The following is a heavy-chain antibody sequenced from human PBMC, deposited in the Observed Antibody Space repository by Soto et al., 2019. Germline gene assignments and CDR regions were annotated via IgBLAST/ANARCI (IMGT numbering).Heavy chain of an antibody. J-gene: IGHJ6*02. CDR2: IYYTGSV. CDR3: ARYSLHCSGGSCYNFYYGLDV. D-gene: IGHD2-15*01. Sequence: SETLSLTCSVSGGSINSYYWSWLRQSPGRGLEWIGYIYYTGSVNYSPSLKSRVSISVDPSKNQFSLKLRSVTAADTAMYYCARYSLHCSGGSCYNFYYGLDVWGQGTSVTVSS. CDR1: GGSINSYY. V-gene: IGHV4-59*01.